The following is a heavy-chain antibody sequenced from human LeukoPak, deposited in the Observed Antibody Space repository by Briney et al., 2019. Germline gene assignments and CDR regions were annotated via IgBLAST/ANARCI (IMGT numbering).Heavy chain of an antibody. CDR1: GYSFTNYW. CDR2: IYPGDSTT. J-gene: IGHJ5*02. D-gene: IGHD1-26*01. Sequence: GESLKISCQGSGYSFTNYWIGWVRRLPGKGLEWVGIIYPGDSTTRYSPSFQGQVAISADKSINTAYLQWSSLKASDTAVYYCARRGLMGAIASWFDPWGQGTLVAVSS. CDR3: ARRGLMGAIASWFDP. V-gene: IGHV5-51*01.